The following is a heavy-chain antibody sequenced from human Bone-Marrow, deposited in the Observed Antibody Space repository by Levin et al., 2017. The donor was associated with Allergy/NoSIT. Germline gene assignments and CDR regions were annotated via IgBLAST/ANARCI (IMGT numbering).Heavy chain of an antibody. Sequence: GEFLKISCAASGFASSRYDMHWVRQAPGKGLEWVAMMSSDGTNKYYVESEKGRFTISRDSSKNTLFLEMSSLRPEDTAVYYCAKLSSTKFLDAFDIWGPGTMVTVSS. D-gene: IGHD2-8*01. CDR3: AKLSSTKFLDAFDI. J-gene: IGHJ3*02. CDR1: GFASSRYD. V-gene: IGHV3-30*18. CDR2: MSSDGTNK.